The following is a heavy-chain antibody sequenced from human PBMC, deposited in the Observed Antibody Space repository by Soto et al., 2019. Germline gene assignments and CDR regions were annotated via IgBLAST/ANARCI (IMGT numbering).Heavy chain of an antibody. CDR1: GFTFSSYW. CDR3: ARGFYDYIWGSSIRFDY. V-gene: IGHV3-7*04. J-gene: IGHJ4*02. D-gene: IGHD3-16*01. Sequence: EVQLLESGGGLVQPGGSLRLSCAASGFTFSSYWMSWVRQAPGKGLEWVANIKQDGSEKYYVDSVKGRFTISRDNAKNSLYLQMNSLRAEDTAVYYCARGFYDYIWGSSIRFDYWGQGTLVTVSS. CDR2: IKQDGSEK.